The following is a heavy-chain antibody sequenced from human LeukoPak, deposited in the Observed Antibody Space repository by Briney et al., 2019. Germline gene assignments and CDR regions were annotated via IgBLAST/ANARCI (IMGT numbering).Heavy chain of an antibody. J-gene: IGHJ3*02. V-gene: IGHV3-48*03. D-gene: IGHD1-26*01. CDR1: GFTFSSYE. CDR2: ISSSGSTI. CDR3: ARVGWYSGSPDAFDI. Sequence: PGGSLRPSCAASGFTFSSYEMNWVRQAPGKGLEWVSYISSSGSTIYYADSVKGRLTISRDNAKNSLYLQMNSLRAEDTAVYYCARVGWYSGSPDAFDIWGQGTMVTVSS.